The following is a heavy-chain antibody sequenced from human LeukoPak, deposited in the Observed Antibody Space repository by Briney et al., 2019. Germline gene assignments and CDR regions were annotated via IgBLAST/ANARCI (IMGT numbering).Heavy chain of an antibody. Sequence: GGSLRLSCAASGFTFSSYSMNWVRQAPGKGLEWVSSISSSSSYIYYADSVKGRFTISRDNAKNSLYLQMNSLRAEDTAVYYCARDPSEWLRFDDAFDIWGQGTMVTVSS. V-gene: IGHV3-21*01. CDR2: ISSSSSYI. CDR3: ARDPSEWLRFDDAFDI. J-gene: IGHJ3*02. CDR1: GFTFSSYS. D-gene: IGHD5-12*01.